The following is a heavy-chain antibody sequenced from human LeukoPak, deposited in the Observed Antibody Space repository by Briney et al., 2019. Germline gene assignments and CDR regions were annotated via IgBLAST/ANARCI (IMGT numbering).Heavy chain of an antibody. J-gene: IGHJ4*02. Sequence: GGPLRLSCAASGFTFSTSAMNWVRQVPGKGLEWVSSIDYDSSHIYYAASVRGRFTIPRDNARNSVYLQMNSLRVEDTAVYYCARDPLRYLRVGHYDYWGQGTLVAVSS. CDR2: IDYDSSHI. CDR1: GFTFSTSA. CDR3: ARDPLRYLRVGHYDY. D-gene: IGHD3-9*01. V-gene: IGHV3-21*01.